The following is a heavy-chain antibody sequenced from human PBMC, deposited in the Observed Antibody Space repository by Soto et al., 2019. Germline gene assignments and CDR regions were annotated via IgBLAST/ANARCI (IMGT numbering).Heavy chain of an antibody. CDR1: GFTFSSSG. CDR3: AKDRGSSGSYYAVY. V-gene: IGHV3-30*18. J-gene: IGHJ4*02. CDR2: ISYDGSNK. Sequence: QVQLVESGGGVVQPGRSLRLSCAASGFTFSSSGMHWVRQAPGKGLEWVAVISYDGSNKYYADSVKGRFTISRDNSKNTLYLQMNSLRAEDTAVYYCAKDRGSSGSYYAVYWGQGTLVTVSS. D-gene: IGHD1-26*01.